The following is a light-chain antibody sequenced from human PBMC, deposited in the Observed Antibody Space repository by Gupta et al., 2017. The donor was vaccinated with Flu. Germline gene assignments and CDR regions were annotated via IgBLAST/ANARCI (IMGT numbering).Light chain of an antibody. CDR1: SSDIGDYNY. CDR3: CSFAGSYTLV. J-gene: IGLJ2*01. CDR2: DVT. Sequence: GRLLFRSCSETSSDIGDYNYVSWFQQYPGKAPKLMIYDVTKRSSGVPARFSGSKSGNTASLIISGLQAEDEADYHCCSFAGSYTLVFGGGTKLTVL. V-gene: IGLV2-11*03.